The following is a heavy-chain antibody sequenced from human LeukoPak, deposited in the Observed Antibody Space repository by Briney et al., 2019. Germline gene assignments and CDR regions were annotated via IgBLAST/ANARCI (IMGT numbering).Heavy chain of an antibody. Sequence: ASVKVSCKASGGTFSSYAISWVRQAPGQGLEWMGWISAYNGNTNYAQKLQGRVTMTTDTSTSTAYMELRSLRSDDTAVYYCARDLGRSSWYDLNYWGQGTLVTVSS. CDR1: GGTFSSYA. CDR3: ARDLGRSSWYDLNY. D-gene: IGHD6-13*01. J-gene: IGHJ4*02. CDR2: ISAYNGNT. V-gene: IGHV1-18*01.